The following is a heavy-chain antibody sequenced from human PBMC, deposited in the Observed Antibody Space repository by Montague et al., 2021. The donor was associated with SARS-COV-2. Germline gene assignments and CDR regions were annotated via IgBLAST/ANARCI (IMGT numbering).Heavy chain of an antibody. CDR3: VWADRGDPDTPHLYYYKGMDL. J-gene: IGHJ6*02. CDR2: VYYSGRS. Sequence: SETLSLTCTVSGDSISTSYCAWIRQPPGPGLEWIGYVYYSGRSSYNSSLKRQVTISVATSKNQVPLNLRSVTAADTAVDFCVWADRGDPDTPHLYYYKGMDLWGQGTTVTVSS. CDR1: GDSISTSY. D-gene: IGHD1-26*01. V-gene: IGHV4-59*01.